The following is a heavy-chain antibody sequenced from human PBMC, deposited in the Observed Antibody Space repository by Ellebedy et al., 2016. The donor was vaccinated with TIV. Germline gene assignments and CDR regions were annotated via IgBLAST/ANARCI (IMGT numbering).Heavy chain of an antibody. V-gene: IGHV3-53*01. CDR2: MYGGGNT. J-gene: IGHJ6*04. D-gene: IGHD6-19*01. CDR3: ARARGWYGSDGMDV. Sequence: GESLKISCAASGFTVSSNYMSWVRRAPGQGLGWVAEMYGGGNTDYAEHVEGRFTISRDNSKNTVYLQMNSLRAEDTAVYYCARARGWYGSDGMDVWGEGTTVTVSS. CDR1: GFTVSSNY.